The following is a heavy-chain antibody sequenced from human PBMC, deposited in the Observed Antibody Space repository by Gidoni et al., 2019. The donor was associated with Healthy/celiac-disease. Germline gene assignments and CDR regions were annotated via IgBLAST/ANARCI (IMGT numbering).Heavy chain of an antibody. D-gene: IGHD2-2*01. CDR1: GGSFSGYY. J-gene: IGHJ4*02. V-gene: IGHV4-34*01. CDR2: INHSGST. Sequence: QVQLQQWGAGLLKPSETLSLTCAVYGGSFSGYYWSWIRQPPGKGLEWIGDINHSGSTNYHPSLESRVTISVDTSRSQFSLKLSSVTAADTGVYYCARGGSDIVVVPAAGGVDYWGQGTLVTVSS. CDR3: ARGGSDIVVVPAAGGVDY.